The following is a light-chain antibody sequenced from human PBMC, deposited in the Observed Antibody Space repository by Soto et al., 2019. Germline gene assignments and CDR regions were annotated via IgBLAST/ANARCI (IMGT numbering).Light chain of an antibody. Sequence: EIVLTQSPATLSLSPGERATLSCRASQSVSISLAWYQQKPGQAPRLLIYDASNRATGIPARFSGSGSGTDFTLTISSLEPEDFAVYYCQQRSKWPRTFGQGTKLEIK. CDR2: DAS. J-gene: IGKJ2*01. CDR3: QQRSKWPRT. CDR1: QSVSIS. V-gene: IGKV3-11*01.